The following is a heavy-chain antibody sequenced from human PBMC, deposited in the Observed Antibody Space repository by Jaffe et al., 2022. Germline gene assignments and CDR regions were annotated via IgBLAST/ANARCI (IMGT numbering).Heavy chain of an antibody. CDR2: IYHSGST. V-gene: IGHV4-4*02. D-gene: IGHD2-2*03. Sequence: QVQLQESGPGLVKPSGTLSLTCAVSGGSISSSNWWSWVRQPPGKGLEWIGEIYHSGSTNYNPSLKSRVTISVDKSKNQFSLKLSSVTAADTAVYYCARAEGCGYCSSTSDYYMDVWGKGTTVTVSS. CDR3: ARAEGCGYCSSTSDYYMDV. J-gene: IGHJ6*03. CDR1: GGSISSSNW.